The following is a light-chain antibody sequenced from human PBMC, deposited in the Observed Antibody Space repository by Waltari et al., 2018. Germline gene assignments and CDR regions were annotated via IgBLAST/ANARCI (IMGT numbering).Light chain of an antibody. CDR2: VVS. Sequence: DIRMTQSPSSLSASVGDRVTITCRASQSIRRYLNWYQQKPGKAPKLLIYVVSTLESGVPSRFRGSGSGTEFTLTITRLEPEDFAVFYCQQYGTSPITFGQGTRLEIK. V-gene: IGKV1-39*01. J-gene: IGKJ5*01. CDR3: QQYGTSPIT. CDR1: QSIRRY.